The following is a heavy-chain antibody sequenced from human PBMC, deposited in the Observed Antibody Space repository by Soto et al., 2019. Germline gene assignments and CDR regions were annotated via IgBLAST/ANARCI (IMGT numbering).Heavy chain of an antibody. CDR3: ARDSVLMVYAKGYFGY. CDR2: ISAYNGNT. D-gene: IGHD2-8*01. V-gene: IGHV1-18*01. Sequence: SVKVSCKASGYTFTSYGISWVRQAPGQGLEWMGLISAYNGNTNYAQKLQGRVTMTPDTSTSTAYMELRSLRSADTAVYYCARDSVLMVYAKGYFGYWGQGTLVTVSS. CDR1: GYTFTSYG. J-gene: IGHJ4*02.